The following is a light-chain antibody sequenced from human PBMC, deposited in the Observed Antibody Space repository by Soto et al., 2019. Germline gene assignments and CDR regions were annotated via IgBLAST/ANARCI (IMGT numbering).Light chain of an antibody. CDR1: TSNIGSNT. CDR3: STWDDSLNGVV. Sequence: QSVLTQPPSASGTPWQRVTISCSGSTSNIGSNTVNWYQQFPGTAPKLLIYSNTQRPAGVPDRFSGSQSGTSASLAINGLQSDDEAHYYSSTWDDSLNGVVFGGGTKVTVL. V-gene: IGLV1-44*01. J-gene: IGLJ2*01. CDR2: SNT.